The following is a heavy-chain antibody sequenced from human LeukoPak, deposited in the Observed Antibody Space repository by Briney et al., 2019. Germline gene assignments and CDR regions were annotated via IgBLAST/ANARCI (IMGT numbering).Heavy chain of an antibody. CDR1: GGSFSGYY. D-gene: IGHD5-24*01. CDR3: ARMAGKY. V-gene: IGHV4-34*01. Sequence: SETLSLTCAVYGGSFSGYYWSWIRQPPGKGLEWIGEIDHSGSTNYNPSLKSRVTISVDTSKNQFSLKLSSVTAADTAVYYCARMAGKYWGQGTLVTVSS. CDR2: IDHSGST. J-gene: IGHJ4*02.